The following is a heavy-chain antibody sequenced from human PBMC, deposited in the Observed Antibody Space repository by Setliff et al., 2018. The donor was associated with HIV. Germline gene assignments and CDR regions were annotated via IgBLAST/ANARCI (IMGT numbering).Heavy chain of an antibody. CDR3: ARDIAAWGYFDY. CDR2: IIPIFGTA. CDR1: GGTFSSYP. Sequence: GASVKVSCKASGGTFSSYPISWVRQAPGQGLEWIGGIIPIFGTANYAQKLQGRVTMTTDTSTSTAYMELRSLRSDDTAVYYCARDIAAWGYFDYWGQGTLVTVSS. J-gene: IGHJ4*02. D-gene: IGHD6-6*01. V-gene: IGHV1-69*05.